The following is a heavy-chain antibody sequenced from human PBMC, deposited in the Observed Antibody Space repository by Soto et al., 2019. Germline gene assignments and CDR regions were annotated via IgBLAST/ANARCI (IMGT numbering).Heavy chain of an antibody. J-gene: IGHJ4*02. D-gene: IGHD6-13*01. V-gene: IGHV3-21*01. Sequence: GGSLRLSCAASGFTFSSYSMNWVRQAPGKGLEWVSSISSSSYIYYADSVKGRFTISRDNAKNLLYLQMNSLRAEDTAVYYCARPRAEDSSSWPFDYWGQGPLVTVSS. CDR2: ISSSSYI. CDR3: ARPRAEDSSSWPFDY. CDR1: GFTFSSYS.